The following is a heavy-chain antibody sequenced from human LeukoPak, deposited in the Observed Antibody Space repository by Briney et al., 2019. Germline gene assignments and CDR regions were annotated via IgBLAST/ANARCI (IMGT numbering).Heavy chain of an antibody. D-gene: IGHD7-27*01. CDR1: GFTVSNSF. V-gene: IGHV3-53*01. CDR2: IYSGGDT. Sequence: GGSLRLSCAASGFTVSNSFMTWVRQAPGKGLEWVSVIYSGGDTYYTDPVKGRFTISRDHSKDTLFLQMNSLRADDTAVYYCAKTGGPWDWGQGTLVTVSS. J-gene: IGHJ4*02. CDR3: AKTGGPWD.